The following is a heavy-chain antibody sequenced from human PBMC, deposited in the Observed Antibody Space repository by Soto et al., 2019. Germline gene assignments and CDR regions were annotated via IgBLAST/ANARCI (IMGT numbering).Heavy chain of an antibody. V-gene: IGHV3-23*01. Sequence: EVQLLESGGGLVQPGGSLRLSCAASGFTFSSYAMSWVRQAPGKGLEWVSAISGSGSSTYYADSVKGRFTISRDNSKNTLYLQMNSLRAEDTAVYHCTKSIAVVGLTYFDYWGQGTLVTVSS. CDR2: ISGSGSST. D-gene: IGHD6-19*01. CDR3: TKSIAVVGLTYFDY. J-gene: IGHJ4*02. CDR1: GFTFSSYA.